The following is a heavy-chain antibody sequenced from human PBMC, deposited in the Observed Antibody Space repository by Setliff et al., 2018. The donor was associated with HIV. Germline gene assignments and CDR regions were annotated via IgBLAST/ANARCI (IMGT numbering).Heavy chain of an antibody. Sequence: SETLSLTCTVSGGSISSSGPGYYWGWVRQAPGGGLEWIGSVYYSGITYYNPSLKSRVTISLDTSKNQLSLRLTSMTAADTAVYYCARSQPDTIFGVVIFDYWGQGKMVTVSS. D-gene: IGHD3-3*01. V-gene: IGHV4-39*01. CDR2: VYYSGIT. CDR3: ARSQPDTIFGVVIFDY. J-gene: IGHJ4*02. CDR1: GGSISSSGPGYY.